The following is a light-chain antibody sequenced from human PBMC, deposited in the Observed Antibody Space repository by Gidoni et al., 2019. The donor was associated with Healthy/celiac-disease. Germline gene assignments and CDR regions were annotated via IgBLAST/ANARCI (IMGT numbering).Light chain of an antibody. CDR2: AAS. Sequence: DIQMTQSPSSVSASVGDIVPITCRASQGISSWLVWYQQKPGKDPQLLIYAASSLHSGVPSRFSGSGSGTDFTLTISSLQPEDCATYYCQQDNSFPLTFGGXAKVEIK. J-gene: IGKJ4*01. V-gene: IGKV1D-12*01. CDR1: QGISSW. CDR3: QQDNSFPLT.